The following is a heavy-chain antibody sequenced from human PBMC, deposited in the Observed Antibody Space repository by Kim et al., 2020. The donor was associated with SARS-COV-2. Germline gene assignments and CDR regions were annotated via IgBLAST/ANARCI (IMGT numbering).Heavy chain of an antibody. Sequence: VDNVKGRCTISRGNANNTLYLKMNSLWAEDTAVYYCARYKYCESRCYTNWGQGTLVTVSS. J-gene: IGHJ4*02. CDR3: ARYKYCESRCYTN. V-gene: IGHV3-7*03. D-gene: IGHD3-22*01.